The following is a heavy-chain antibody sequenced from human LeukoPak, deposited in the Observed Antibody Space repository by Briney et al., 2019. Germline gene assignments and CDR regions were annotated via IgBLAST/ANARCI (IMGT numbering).Heavy chain of an antibody. D-gene: IGHD4-17*01. CDR1: GYSISSGYY. V-gene: IGHV4-38-2*01. CDR3: ARLGTVTTRTNWFDP. Sequence: PSETLSLTCAVSGYSISSGYYWGWIRQPPGKGLGWIGSIYHSGSTYYNPSLKSRVTISVDTSKNQFSLKLSSVTAADTAVYYCARLGTVTTRTNWFDPWGQGTLVTVSS. J-gene: IGHJ5*02. CDR2: IYHSGST.